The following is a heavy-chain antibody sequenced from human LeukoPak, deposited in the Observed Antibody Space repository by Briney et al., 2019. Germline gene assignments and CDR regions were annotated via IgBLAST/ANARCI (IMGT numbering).Heavy chain of an antibody. D-gene: IGHD3-3*01. CDR3: ARVRSYDFWSGYYRVGAFDI. V-gene: IGHV4-61*08. Sequence: PSETLSLTCTVSGGSISSGGYYWSWIRQPPGKGLEWIGYIYYSGSTNYNPSLKSRVTISVDTSKNQFSLKLSSVTAADTAVYYCARVRSYDFWSGYYRVGAFDIWGQGTMVTVSS. CDR1: GGSISSGGYY. CDR2: IYYSGST. J-gene: IGHJ3*02.